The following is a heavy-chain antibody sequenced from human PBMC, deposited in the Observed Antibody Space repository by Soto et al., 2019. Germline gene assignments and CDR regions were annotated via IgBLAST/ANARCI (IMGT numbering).Heavy chain of an antibody. V-gene: IGHV1-18*04. J-gene: IGHJ4*02. Sequence: ASVKVSCKASGYILSSFGISWVRQAPGQGLEWMGWISPYTGNTHYARKFHDRVTMTTDTSMNTAYMELTSVTAADTAVYYCARDGYDGSGSPYPAYWGPGTQVPVSS. CDR1: GYILSSFG. D-gene: IGHD3-10*01. CDR3: ARDGYDGSGSPYPAY. CDR2: ISPYTGNT.